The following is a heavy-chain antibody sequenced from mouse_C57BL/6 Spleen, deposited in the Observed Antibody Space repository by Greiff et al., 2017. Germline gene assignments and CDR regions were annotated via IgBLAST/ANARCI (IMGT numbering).Heavy chain of an antibody. V-gene: IGHV2-5*01. D-gene: IGHD2-4*01. CDR2: IWRGGST. Sequence: VPGVESGPGLVQPSQSLSITCTVSGFSLTSYGVHWVRQSPGKGLEWLGVIWRGGSTDYNAALMSRRSITKDNSRIQVFFRINRLQADDTAIYCWANSYYDDDEGYAMDYWGQGTSVTGSS. J-gene: IGHJ4*01. CDR1: GFSLTSYG. CDR3: ANSYYDDDEGYAMDY.